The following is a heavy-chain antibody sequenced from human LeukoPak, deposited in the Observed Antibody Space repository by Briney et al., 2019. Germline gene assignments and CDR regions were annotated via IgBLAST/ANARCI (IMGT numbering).Heavy chain of an antibody. CDR2: ISSSSSHI. CDR3: ARLGGTGDRNKDY. CDR1: S. J-gene: IGHJ4*02. Sequence: SXXWVXQAXXXGLEWVSSISSSSSHIYYADSVKGRFTISRDNAKNSLYLQMNSLRAEDTAVYYCARLGGTGDRNKDYWGQGTLVTVSS. D-gene: IGHD1-26*01. V-gene: IGHV3-21*01.